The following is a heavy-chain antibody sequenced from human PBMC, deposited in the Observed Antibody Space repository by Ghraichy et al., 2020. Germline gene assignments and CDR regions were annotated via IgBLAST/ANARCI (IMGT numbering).Heavy chain of an antibody. J-gene: IGHJ2*01. CDR2: IRPDGSEV. V-gene: IGHV3-7*01. CDR3: ARDGSGLWVRYFDL. CDR1: GFSFSDYW. Sequence: GESLNISCAASGFSFSDYWMTWVRQAPGKGPEWVANIRPDGSEVFYAASVKGRFTISRDNAKDSLFLQMNNLRAEDRAVYYCARDGSGLWVRYFDLWGRGTLVTVSS. D-gene: IGHD3-9*01.